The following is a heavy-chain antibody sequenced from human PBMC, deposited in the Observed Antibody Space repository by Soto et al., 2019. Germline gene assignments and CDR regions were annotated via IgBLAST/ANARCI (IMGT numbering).Heavy chain of an antibody. D-gene: IGHD3-22*01. Sequence: ASVKVSCKASGSSFATYGFSWVRQAPGQGLECVGWISAHNGDTHYSQKFQGRVTLTTDTSTNTGYMELRSLTSDDTAVYFCATEPIYYNDGSGYYPLGHWGQGTLVTVSS. V-gene: IGHV1-18*04. J-gene: IGHJ4*02. CDR3: ATEPIYYNDGSGYYPLGH. CDR1: GSSFATYG. CDR2: ISAHNGDT.